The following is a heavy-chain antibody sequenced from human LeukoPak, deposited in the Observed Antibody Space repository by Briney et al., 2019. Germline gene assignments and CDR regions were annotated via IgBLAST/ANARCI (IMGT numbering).Heavy chain of an antibody. CDR2: ISYDGSNK. V-gene: IGHV3-30*18. CDR3: AKGYDLGY. Sequence: LSLTCAVYGGSFSGYYWSWIRQPPGKGLEWVAVISYDGSNKYYADSVKGRFTISRDNSKNTLYLQMNSLRAEDMALYYCAKGYDLGYWGQGTLVTVSS. D-gene: IGHD5-12*01. J-gene: IGHJ4*02. CDR1: GGSFSGYY.